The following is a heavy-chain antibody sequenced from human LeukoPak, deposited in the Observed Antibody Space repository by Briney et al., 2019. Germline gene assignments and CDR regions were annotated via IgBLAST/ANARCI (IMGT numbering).Heavy chain of an antibody. J-gene: IGHJ4*02. CDR2: IRYDGSNK. V-gene: IGHV3-30*02. D-gene: IGHD5-18*01. Sequence: GASLRLSCAASGFTFSSYGMHWVRQAPGKGLEWVAFIRYDGSNKYYADSVKGRFTISRDNSKNTLYLQMNSLRAEDTAVYYCAKLPRPSQYSYGYDYWGQGTLVTVSS. CDR1: GFTFSSYG. CDR3: AKLPRPSQYSYGYDY.